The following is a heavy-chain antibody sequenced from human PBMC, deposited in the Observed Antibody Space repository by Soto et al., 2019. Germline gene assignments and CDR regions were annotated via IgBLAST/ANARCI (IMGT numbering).Heavy chain of an antibody. CDR2: ISTSNATT. V-gene: IGHV1-18*01. Sequence: ASVKVSCKASGYTFTSYGISWVRQAPGQGLEWMGWISTSNATTNYAKNFQGRVTMTTDTSTSTAYMELRSLRSDDTAVYYCARGAYGEVSFDYWGQGTQVTVSS. J-gene: IGHJ4*02. CDR3: ARGAYGEVSFDY. CDR1: GYTFTSYG. D-gene: IGHD3-10*01.